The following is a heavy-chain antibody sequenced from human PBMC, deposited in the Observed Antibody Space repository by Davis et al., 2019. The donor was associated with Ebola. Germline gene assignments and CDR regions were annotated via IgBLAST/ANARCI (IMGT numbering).Heavy chain of an antibody. CDR1: GGSFSGYY. Sequence: SETLSLTCAVYGGSFSGYYWSWIRQPPGKGLEWIGEINHSGSTNYNPSLKSRVTISVDTSKNQFSLKLSSVTAADTAVYYCARGGVTMVRGLLYYYYYGMDVWGKGTTVTVSS. D-gene: IGHD3-10*01. CDR3: ARGGVTMVRGLLYYYYYGMDV. J-gene: IGHJ6*04. CDR2: INHSGST. V-gene: IGHV4-34*01.